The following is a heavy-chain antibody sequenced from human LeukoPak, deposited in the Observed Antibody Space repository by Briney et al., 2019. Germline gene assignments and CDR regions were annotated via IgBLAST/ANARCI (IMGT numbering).Heavy chain of an antibody. CDR2: TDGSNT. V-gene: IGHV3-30*18. Sequence: GGSLRLSCTVSGFTFTIYATHWVRQAPGERLEWVAVTDGSNTFYADPVKGRFNLSSYKSKNTLYLQMNNLRVEDTAVYYCAKDLIAGAPDYFDTRGQGTLVTVSS. CDR1: GFTFTIYA. J-gene: IGHJ4*02. CDR3: AKDLIAGAPDYFDT. D-gene: IGHD1-14*01.